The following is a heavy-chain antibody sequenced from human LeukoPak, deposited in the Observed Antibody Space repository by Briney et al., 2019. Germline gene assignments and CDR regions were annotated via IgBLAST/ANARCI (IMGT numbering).Heavy chain of an antibody. J-gene: IGHJ3*02. CDR1: GFTVSSNY. Sequence: GGSLRLSCAASGFTVSSNYMSWVRQAPGKGLEWVSVIYSGGSTYYADSVKGRFTISRDNSKNTLYLQMNSLRAEDTAVYYCARVVAAGTDAFDIWGQGTMVTVSS. CDR2: IYSGGST. D-gene: IGHD6-13*01. V-gene: IGHV3-53*01. CDR3: ARVVAAGTDAFDI.